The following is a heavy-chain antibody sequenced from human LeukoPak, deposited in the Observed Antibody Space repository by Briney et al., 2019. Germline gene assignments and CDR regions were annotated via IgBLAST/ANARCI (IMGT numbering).Heavy chain of an antibody. J-gene: IGHJ6*03. Sequence: SETLSLTCAVYGGSFSGYYWSWIRHPPGKGLEWIGEINHSGSTNYSPSLKSRVTMSVDTSKNQFSLKLSSVTAADTAMYYCARVGVQIVVVPAATTQITYYYYMDVWDKGTTVTVSS. CDR3: ARVGVQIVVVPAATTQITYYYYMDV. CDR1: GGSFSGYY. CDR2: INHSGST. D-gene: IGHD2-2*01. V-gene: IGHV4-34*01.